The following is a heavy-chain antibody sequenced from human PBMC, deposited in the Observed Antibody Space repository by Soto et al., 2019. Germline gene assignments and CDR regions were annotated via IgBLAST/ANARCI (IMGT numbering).Heavy chain of an antibody. CDR3: AREEIVGATRGYYYYYGMDV. J-gene: IGHJ6*02. CDR1: GFTFSSYG. Sequence: ESGGGVVQPGRSLRLSCAASGFTFSSYGMHWVRQAPGKGLEWVAVIWYDGSNKYYADSVKGRFTISRDNSKNTLYLQMNSLRAEDTAVYYCAREEIVGATRGYYYYYGMDVWGQGTTVTVSS. CDR2: IWYDGSNK. V-gene: IGHV3-33*01. D-gene: IGHD1-26*01.